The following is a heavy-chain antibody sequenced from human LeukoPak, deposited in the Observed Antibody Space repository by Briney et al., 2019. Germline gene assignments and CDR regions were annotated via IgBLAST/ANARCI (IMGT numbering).Heavy chain of an antibody. Sequence: SQTLSLTCDISGDSVSSNSAAWNWIRQSPSRGLEWLGRTYYRYKWFHDYAESVTSRVTINADTSKNQFSLQLSSVSPEDTAVYYCAREFSSSTGPDYWGQGILVTVSS. J-gene: IGHJ4*02. D-gene: IGHD6-6*01. CDR1: GDSVSSNSAA. CDR3: AREFSSSTGPDY. V-gene: IGHV6-1*01. CDR2: TYYRYKWFH.